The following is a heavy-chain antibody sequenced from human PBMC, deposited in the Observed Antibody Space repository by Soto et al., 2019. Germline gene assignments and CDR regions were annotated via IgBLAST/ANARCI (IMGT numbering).Heavy chain of an antibody. D-gene: IGHD6-13*01. CDR3: ARGRLRGLVSPYYFDY. Sequence: PSETLSLTCAVYGGSFSGYYWSWIRQPPGKGLEWIGEINHSGSTNYNPSLKSRVTISVDTSKNQFSLKLSSVTAADTAVYYCARGRLRGLVSPYYFDYCGQGPLVTVYS. CDR1: GGSFSGYY. V-gene: IGHV4-34*01. CDR2: INHSGST. J-gene: IGHJ4*02.